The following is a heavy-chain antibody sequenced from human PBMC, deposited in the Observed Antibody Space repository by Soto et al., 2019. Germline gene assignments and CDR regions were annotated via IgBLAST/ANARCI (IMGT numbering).Heavy chain of an antibody. D-gene: IGHD2-2*01. J-gene: IGHJ6*02. CDR2: ISAYNGNT. CDR3: ARVSVVPAASGYYYYGMDV. V-gene: IGHV1-18*01. Sequence: ASVKVSCKASGYTFINYGIAWVRQAPGQGLEWMGWISAYNGNTNYAQKLQGRVTMTTDTSTSTAYMELRSLRSDDTAVYYCARVSVVPAASGYYYYGMDVWGQGTTVTVSS. CDR1: GYTFINYG.